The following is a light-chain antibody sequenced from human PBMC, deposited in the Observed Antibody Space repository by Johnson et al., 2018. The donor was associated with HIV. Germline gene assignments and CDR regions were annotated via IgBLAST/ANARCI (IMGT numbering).Light chain of an antibody. CDR3: GTWDSSLSAYV. Sequence: QSVLTQPPSVSAAPGQKVTISCSGSSSNIGSNYVSWYQQLPGTAPKLLIYQNNKRPSGIPDRFSGSKSGTSATLGITGLKTGDEADYYCGTWDSSLSAYVFGTGTKVTVL. J-gene: IGLJ1*01. V-gene: IGLV1-51*02. CDR1: SSNIGSNY. CDR2: QNN.